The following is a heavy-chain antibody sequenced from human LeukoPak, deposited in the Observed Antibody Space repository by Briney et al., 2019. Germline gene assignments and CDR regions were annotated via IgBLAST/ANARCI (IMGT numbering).Heavy chain of an antibody. CDR2: INHSGST. CDR1: GGSFSGYY. CDR3: ASWGAARRFDY. V-gene: IGHV4-34*01. D-gene: IGHD6-6*01. J-gene: IGHJ4*02. Sequence: SETLSLTCAVYGGSFSGYYWSWIRQPPGKGLEWIGEINHSGSTNYNPSLKSRVTISVDTSKNQFSLKLGSVTAADTAVYYCASWGAARRFDYWGQGTLVTVSS.